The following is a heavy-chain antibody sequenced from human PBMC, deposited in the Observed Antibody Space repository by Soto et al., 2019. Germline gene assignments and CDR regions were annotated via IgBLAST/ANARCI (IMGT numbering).Heavy chain of an antibody. CDR1: GFTFSSYS. V-gene: IGHV3-48*02. D-gene: IGHD5-18*01. Sequence: EVQLVESGGGLVQPGGSLRLSCAASGFTFSSYSMNWVRKAPGKGLEWVSYISSSSSTIYYADSVKGRFTISRDNAKNSLYLQMNSLRDEDTAVYYCARESDTAMVTDYYYYGMDVWGQGTTVTVSS. CDR3: ARESDTAMVTDYYYYGMDV. CDR2: ISSSSSTI. J-gene: IGHJ6*02.